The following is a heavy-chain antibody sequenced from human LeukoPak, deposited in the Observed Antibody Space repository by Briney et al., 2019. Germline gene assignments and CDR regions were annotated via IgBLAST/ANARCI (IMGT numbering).Heavy chain of an antibody. CDR1: GFTFSSYA. D-gene: IGHD3-10*01. V-gene: IGHV3-23*01. CDR3: ASLFTMVRGVIVDY. CDR2: ISGSGGST. Sequence: PGGSLRLSCAASGFTFSSYAMSWVRQAPGKGLEWVSAISGSGGSTYYADSVKGRFTISRDNSKNTLYLQMNSLRAEDTAVYYCASLFTMVRGVIVDYWGQGTLVTVS. J-gene: IGHJ4*02.